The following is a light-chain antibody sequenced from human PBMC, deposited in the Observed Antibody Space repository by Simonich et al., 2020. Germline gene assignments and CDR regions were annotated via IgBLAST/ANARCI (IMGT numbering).Light chain of an antibody. V-gene: IGLV2-14*01. Sequence: QSALTQPASVSGSPGQSITISCTGTSSDVGGYHYVSWYQQPPGKAPKLMIYDVSKRTSGVYIRFSGSKAGNTASLTISGLQAEDEADYYCSSYTSSSTVVFGGGTKLTVL. CDR2: DVS. CDR3: SSYTSSSTVV. J-gene: IGLJ2*01. CDR1: SSDVGGYHY.